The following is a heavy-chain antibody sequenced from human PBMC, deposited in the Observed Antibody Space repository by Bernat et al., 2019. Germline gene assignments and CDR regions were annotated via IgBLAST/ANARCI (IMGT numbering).Heavy chain of an antibody. D-gene: IGHD2-15*01. J-gene: IGHJ6*02. CDR3: ARDEVAANYYSPGMDV. Sequence: QVQLVQSGAAVRKPGASVKVSCKASGYTFTNYAIHWVRQAPEQRPEWMGWLHTGNGNTRYSQKFQGRVTITRDTSASTAYMELNSLTSEDTAVYYCARDEVAANYYSPGMDVWGQGTSVTVSS. CDR2: LHTGNGNT. V-gene: IGHV1-3*04. CDR1: GYTFTNYA.